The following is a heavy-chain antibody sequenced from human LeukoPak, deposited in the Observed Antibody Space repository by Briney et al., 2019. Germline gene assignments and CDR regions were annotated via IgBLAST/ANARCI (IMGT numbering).Heavy chain of an antibody. D-gene: IGHD3-9*01. CDR2: IYYSGST. CDR1: GGSISSSSYY. V-gene: IGHV4-39*01. CDR3: ARQSYDISTGYLYYFDF. J-gene: IGHJ4*02. Sequence: TLETLSLTCTVSGGSISSSSYYWGSIRQPPGRGLEWIVSIYYSGSTYYHPSLRSRVTASVDTSKSQFSLKLSSVSAADTAVYYCARQSYDISTGYLYYFDFWGQGTLVTVSS.